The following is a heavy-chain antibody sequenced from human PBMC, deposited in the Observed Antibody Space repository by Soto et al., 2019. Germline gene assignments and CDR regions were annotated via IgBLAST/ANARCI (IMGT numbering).Heavy chain of an antibody. CDR1: VGSFSGYA. J-gene: IGHJ3*02. CDR2: INHRGSA. D-gene: IGHD3-9*01. Sequence: PSETLSLTCAVYVGSFSGYAWSWIRQPPGKGLEWIGEINHRGSANYNPSLKSRVTISVDTSKNQFSLKLSSVTAADTALYYCARGPYYDILTGYSAAFDIWGQGTTVTVSS. V-gene: IGHV4-34*01. CDR3: ARGPYYDILTGYSAAFDI.